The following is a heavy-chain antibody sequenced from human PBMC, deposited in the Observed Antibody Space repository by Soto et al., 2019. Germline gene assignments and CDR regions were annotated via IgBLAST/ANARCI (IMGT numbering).Heavy chain of an antibody. V-gene: IGHV3-73*01. CDR3: FRENYFSYHGMDV. Sequence: WGSLLISCACSRFAFSVSTIHLGRQASGKGLDWVGRIRSKANSYATAYAAAVKGRFIISRDDSETTAYLQMNSLKIEDTAVYYCFRENYFSYHGMDVWGQGTTVTVS. CDR1: RFAFSVST. J-gene: IGHJ6*02. CDR2: IRSKANSYAT.